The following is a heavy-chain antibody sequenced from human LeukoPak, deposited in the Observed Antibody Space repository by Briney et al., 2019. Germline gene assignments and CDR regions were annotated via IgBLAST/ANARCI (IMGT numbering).Heavy chain of an antibody. J-gene: IGHJ1*01. V-gene: IGHV3-7*05. D-gene: IGHD2/OR15-2a*01. CDR2: IKEDGSQK. CDR1: GFTFSRSW. CDR3: ASAREYCDTAECYEYFQH. Sequence: GGSLRLSCAASGFTFSRSWMIWVRPAPGKGLEWVANIKEDGSQKFYVDSVKGRFTISRDNARNSLYLQMNSLRAEDTALYYCASAREYCDTAECYEYFQHWGQGTLVTVSS.